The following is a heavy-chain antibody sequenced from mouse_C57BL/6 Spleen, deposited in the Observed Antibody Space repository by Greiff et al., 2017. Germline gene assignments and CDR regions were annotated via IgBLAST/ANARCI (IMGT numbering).Heavy chain of an antibody. CDR2: ISYDGSN. V-gene: IGHV3-6*01. CDR1: GYSITSGYY. D-gene: IGHD4-1*02. J-gene: IGHJ2*01. Sequence: EVQLQESGPGLVKPSQSLSLTCSVTGYSITSGYYWNWIRQFPGNKLEWMGYISYDGSNNYNPSLKNRITITRDTSNNQFCLKLSSVTTEDTATYYCASANWDDWGQGTTLTVSS. CDR3: ASANWDD.